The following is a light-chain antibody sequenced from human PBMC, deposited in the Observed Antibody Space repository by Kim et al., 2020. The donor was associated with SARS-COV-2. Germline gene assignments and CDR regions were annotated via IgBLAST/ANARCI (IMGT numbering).Light chain of an antibody. V-gene: IGLV2-14*03. CDR1: SNKY. Sequence: QSALTQPASVSGSPGQSITISCTGFSNKYVSWYQQHPGKVPKLIIYNVSNRPSGVSKRFSGSQSGNAASLTISHLQAEDEADYYCSSYTSSATGDFGGGTKVTVL. J-gene: IGLJ2*01. CDR3: SSYTSSATGD. CDR2: NVS.